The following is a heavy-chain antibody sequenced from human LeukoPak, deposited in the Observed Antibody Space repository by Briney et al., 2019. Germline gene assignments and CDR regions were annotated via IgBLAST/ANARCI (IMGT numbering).Heavy chain of an antibody. Sequence: GASVKVSCKASGYTFTGYYMHWVRQAPGQGLEWMGWINPNSGGTNYAQKFQGRVTMTRDTSISTAYMELSRLRSDDTAVYYCARVSGIRPPYYYGSGILFWGQGTLVTVSS. J-gene: IGHJ4*02. CDR2: INPNSGGT. CDR1: GYTFTGYY. V-gene: IGHV1-2*02. D-gene: IGHD3-10*01. CDR3: ARVSGIRPPYYYGSGILF.